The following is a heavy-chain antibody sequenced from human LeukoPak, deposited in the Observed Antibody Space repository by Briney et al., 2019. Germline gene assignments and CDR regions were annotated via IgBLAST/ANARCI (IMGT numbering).Heavy chain of an antibody. D-gene: IGHD3-9*01. CDR1: GGSISSYY. CDR2: IYYSGST. CDR3: ARGATYYDILTGYYMGYFDY. J-gene: IGHJ4*02. Sequence: PSETLSLTCTVSGGSISSYYWSWIRQPPGNGLEWIGYIYYSGSTNYNPSLKSRVTISVDTSKNQFSLKLSSVTAADTAVYYCARGATYYDILTGYYMGYFDYWGQGTLVTVSS. V-gene: IGHV4-59*01.